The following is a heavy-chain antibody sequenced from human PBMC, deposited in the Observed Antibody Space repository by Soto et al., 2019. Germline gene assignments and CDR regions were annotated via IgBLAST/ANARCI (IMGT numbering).Heavy chain of an antibody. D-gene: IGHD2-2*01. V-gene: IGHV4-34*01. Sequence: KPSETLSLTCAVYGGSFSGYYWSWIRQPPGNGLECIGEIKHNGSTNNNPSLQRRINISVDTAKNEFSLKLRSVTAADTAVYYCARDVVPVSIPRGVRDWFDPLGQGTLVTVFS. J-gene: IGHJ5*02. CDR2: IKHNGST. CDR3: ARDVVPVSIPRGVRDWFDP. CDR1: GGSFSGYY.